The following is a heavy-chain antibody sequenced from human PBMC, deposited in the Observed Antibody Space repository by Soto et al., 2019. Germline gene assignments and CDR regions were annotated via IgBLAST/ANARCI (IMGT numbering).Heavy chain of an antibody. Sequence: SDTLWLTCAVYGGSCSCYYWSWIRQPPGKGLEWIGEINHSGSTNYNPSLKSRVTISVDTSKNQFSLKLSSVTAADTAVYYCARGGSAARLYYYYGMDVWGQGTTVTVS. CDR2: INHSGST. D-gene: IGHD6-6*01. CDR3: ARGGSAARLYYYYGMDV. CDR1: GGSCSCYY. V-gene: IGHV4-34*01. J-gene: IGHJ6*02.